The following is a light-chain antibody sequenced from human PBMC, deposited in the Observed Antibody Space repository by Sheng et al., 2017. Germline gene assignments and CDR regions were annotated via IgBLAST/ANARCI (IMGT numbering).Light chain of an antibody. J-gene: IGKJ2*01. CDR2: TAS. V-gene: IGKV1-39*01. Sequence: DIQMTQSPSSLSASVGDRVTITCRASQSIGNFLNWYHQKAGEAPKLLIYTASSLQSGVPSRFSGSASGTDFTLTISSLQPEDFATYYCQQSYTTPYTFGQGTKLEIK. CDR3: QQSYTTPYT. CDR1: QSIGNF.